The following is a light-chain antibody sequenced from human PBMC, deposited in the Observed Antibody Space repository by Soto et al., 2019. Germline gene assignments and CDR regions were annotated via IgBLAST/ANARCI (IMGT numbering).Light chain of an antibody. J-gene: IGKJ1*01. Sequence: EIVLTQSPGTLSLSPGERATLSCRASQSIRSTFLAWYQHKPGQAPRVLIYGASRRATGIPDRFSGSGSGTDFTLTINRLEPEDFAVYYCQQYESSWTFGQGTKVE. CDR1: QSIRSTF. CDR3: QQYESSWT. CDR2: GAS. V-gene: IGKV3-20*01.